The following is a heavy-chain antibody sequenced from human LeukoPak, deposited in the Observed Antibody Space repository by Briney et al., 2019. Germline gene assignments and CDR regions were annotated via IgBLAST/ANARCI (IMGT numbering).Heavy chain of an antibody. Sequence: SGTLSLTCTVSDGSINGYYWSWIRQPPGKGLDWIGYMYSGGTTNYSPSLKSRVTISEDTSKNQFSLKLTSVTAADTAVYYCARRVRFGDGWVFDYWGQGTLVTVSS. CDR2: MYSGGTT. CDR3: ARRVRFGDGWVFDY. D-gene: IGHD5-24*01. V-gene: IGHV4-59*01. CDR1: DGSINGYY. J-gene: IGHJ4*02.